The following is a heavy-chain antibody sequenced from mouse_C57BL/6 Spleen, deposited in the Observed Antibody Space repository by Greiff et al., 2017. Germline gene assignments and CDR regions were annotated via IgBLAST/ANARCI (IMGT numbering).Heavy chain of an antibody. D-gene: IGHD1-1*01. V-gene: IGHV1-69*01. J-gene: IGHJ2*01. CDR1: GYTFTSYW. CDR3: ARSHYGSSFDY. Sequence: QVQLQQSGPELARPWASVKISCQASGYTFTSYWMHWVKQRPGQGLEWIGEIDPSDSYTNYNQQFKGKYTLTVDKSSSTAYMQLISLTSEDSAVYYCARSHYGSSFDYWGQGTTLTVSS. CDR2: IDPSDSYT.